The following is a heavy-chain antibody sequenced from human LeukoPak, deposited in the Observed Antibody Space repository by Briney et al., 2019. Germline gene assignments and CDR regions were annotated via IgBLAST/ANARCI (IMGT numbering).Heavy chain of an antibody. J-gene: IGHJ6*02. Sequence: SVKVSCKASGGTFSSYAISWVRQAPGQGLEWMGRIIPILGIANYAQKFQGRVTITADKSTSTGYMELRSLRSDDTAVYYCAREHDNRVPYYCGMDVWGQGTTVTVSS. CDR2: IIPILGIA. D-gene: IGHD3-22*01. CDR3: AREHDNRVPYYCGMDV. CDR1: GGTFSSYA. V-gene: IGHV1-69*04.